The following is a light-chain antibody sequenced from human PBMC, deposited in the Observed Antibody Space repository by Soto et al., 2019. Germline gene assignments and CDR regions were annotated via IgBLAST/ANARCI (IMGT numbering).Light chain of an antibody. Sequence: DIQMTQSPSTLSASVGDRVTITCRASQSISTWLAWYQQKAGKAPKLLIYKASSLEGGVPSRFSGSGSGTEFNITISSLQPDDFATYYCPQYNTYPLTFGGGTTVDIK. CDR2: KAS. CDR3: PQYNTYPLT. CDR1: QSISTW. V-gene: IGKV1-5*03. J-gene: IGKJ4*01.